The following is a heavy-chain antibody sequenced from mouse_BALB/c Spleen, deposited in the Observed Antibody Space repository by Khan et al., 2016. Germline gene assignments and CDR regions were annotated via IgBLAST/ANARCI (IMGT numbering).Heavy chain of an antibody. V-gene: IGHV3-2*02. J-gene: IGHJ2*01. Sequence: EVQLQESGPGLVKPSQSLSLTCTVTGYSITSDYAWNWIRQFPGNKLEWMGYISYSGSTSYNPSLKSRISITRDTSKNQFFLQLNSVTTEDTATYYCARRGFYDGYYFDYWGQGTTLPVSS. D-gene: IGHD2-3*01. CDR1: GYSITSDYA. CDR2: ISYSGST. CDR3: ARRGFYDGYYFDY.